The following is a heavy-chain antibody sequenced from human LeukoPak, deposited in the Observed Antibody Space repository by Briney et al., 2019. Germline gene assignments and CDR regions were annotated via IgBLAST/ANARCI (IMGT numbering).Heavy chain of an antibody. V-gene: IGHV1-46*03. Sequence: ASVKVSCKASGYTFTSYYMHWVRQAPGQGLEWMGIINPSGGSTSYAQKFQGRVTMTRDTSTSTVYMELSSLRSEDTAVYYCAARRDYYDSSGYLPLDYWGQGTPVTVSS. J-gene: IGHJ4*02. CDR2: INPSGGST. CDR1: GYTFTSYY. CDR3: AARRDYYDSSGYLPLDY. D-gene: IGHD3-22*01.